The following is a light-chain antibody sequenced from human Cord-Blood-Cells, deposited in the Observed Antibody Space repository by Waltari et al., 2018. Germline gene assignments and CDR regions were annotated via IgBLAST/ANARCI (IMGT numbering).Light chain of an antibody. J-gene: IGKJ3*01. CDR3: QQYDNLPPFT. CDR1: QDISNY. CDR2: DAS. Sequence: DIQMTQSPSSLSASVGARVTITCQASQDISNYFNWYQQQPGKAPTLLIYDASNLETRVPSRFSGSGSGTDFTFTISSLQPEDIATYYCQQYDNLPPFTFGPGTKVDIK. V-gene: IGKV1-33*01.